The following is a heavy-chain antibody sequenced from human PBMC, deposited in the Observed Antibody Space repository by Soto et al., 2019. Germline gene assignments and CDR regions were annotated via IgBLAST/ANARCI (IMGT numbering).Heavy chain of an antibody. V-gene: IGHV1-69*02. CDR2: IIPILGIA. D-gene: IGHD3-16*01. CDR3: ARGGTPIDY. Sequence: GASVKVSCKASGGTFSSYTISWVRQAPGQGLEWMGKIIPILGIANYAQKYQGRVTITADKSTSTAYMELSSLRFEDTAVYYCARGGTPIDYWGQGTLVTVSS. CDR1: GGTFSSYT. J-gene: IGHJ4*02.